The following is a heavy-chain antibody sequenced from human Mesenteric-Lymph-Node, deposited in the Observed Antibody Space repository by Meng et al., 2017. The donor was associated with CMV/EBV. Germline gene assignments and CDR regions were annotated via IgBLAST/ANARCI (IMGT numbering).Heavy chain of an antibody. J-gene: IGHJ4*02. CDR3: ARDLGVQRATLTLDS. CDR2: ISSSSSSI. V-gene: IGHV3-21*06. CDR1: GFTFSSYS. D-gene: IGHD5-24*01. Sequence: GGSLRLSCAASGFTFSSYSMNWVRQAPGKGLEWVSFISSSSSSIYYADSVKGRFTISRDNAKNSLYLQMNSLRTEDTAVYYCARDLGVQRATLTLDSWGQGTLVTVSS.